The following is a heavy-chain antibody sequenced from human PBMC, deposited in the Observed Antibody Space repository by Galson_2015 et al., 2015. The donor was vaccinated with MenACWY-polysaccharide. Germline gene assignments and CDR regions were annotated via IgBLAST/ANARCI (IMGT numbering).Heavy chain of an antibody. D-gene: IGHD3-3*01. J-gene: IGHJ6*01. Sequence: SLRLSCAASEFDFSTYWMHWVRQVPGKGPVWVSRINSDETSTSYADSVKGRFSISRDNAKSTLYLQMNSLRAEDTAVYYCAGGHYDLWSGYRHYYFGLDVWGQGTTVTVSS. CDR2: INSDETST. CDR1: EFDFSTYW. CDR3: AGGHYDLWSGYRHYYFGLDV. V-gene: IGHV3-74*01.